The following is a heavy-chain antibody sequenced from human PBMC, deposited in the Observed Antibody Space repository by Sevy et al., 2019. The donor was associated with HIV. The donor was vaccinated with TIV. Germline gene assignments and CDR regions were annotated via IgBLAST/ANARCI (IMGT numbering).Heavy chain of an antibody. J-gene: IGHJ4*02. CDR2: IRSKAGGGKT. CDR3: TTDHRRDGIVVVPFEY. Sequence: GGSLRLSCAASGFTFSNAWMSWVRQSPGKGLEWVGRIRSKAGGGKTDYATIVKGKFTVSRDDSRDIFNLQMSSLETENPAVYYCTTDHRRDGIVVVPFEYWGQGTLVTVSS. V-gene: IGHV3-15*01. CDR1: GFTFSNAW. D-gene: IGHD2-15*01.